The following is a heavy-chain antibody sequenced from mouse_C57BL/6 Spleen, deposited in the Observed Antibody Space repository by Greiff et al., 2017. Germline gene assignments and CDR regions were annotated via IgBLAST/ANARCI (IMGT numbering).Heavy chain of an antibody. CDR3: ARHEDYYDYDRGYFDY. J-gene: IGHJ2*01. Sequence: LVESGAELVKPGASVKLSCKASGYTFTEYTIHWVKQRSGQGLEWIGWFYPGSGSIKYNEKFKDKATLTADKSSSTVYMELSRLTSEDSAVYFCARHEDYYDYDRGYFDYWGQGTTLTVSS. D-gene: IGHD2-4*01. CDR2: FYPGSGSI. CDR1: GYTFTEYT. V-gene: IGHV1-62-2*01.